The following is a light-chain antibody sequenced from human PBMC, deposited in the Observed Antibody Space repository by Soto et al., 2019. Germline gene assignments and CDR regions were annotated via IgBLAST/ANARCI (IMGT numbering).Light chain of an antibody. Sequence: DIVMTQSPLSLPVTPGEPASIACRSSQSLLHSNGYNYLDWYLQKPGQSPQLLLYLGSNRASGVPDRISGSGSGTDFTLKISRVEAEDAGVYYCMQTLQTPPFTFGPGTRVDIK. J-gene: IGKJ3*01. CDR1: QSLLHSNGYNY. CDR2: LGS. CDR3: MQTLQTPPFT. V-gene: IGKV2-28*01.